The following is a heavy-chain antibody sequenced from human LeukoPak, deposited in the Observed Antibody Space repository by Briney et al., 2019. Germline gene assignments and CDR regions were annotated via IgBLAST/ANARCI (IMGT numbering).Heavy chain of an antibody. CDR3: ARDGVVTMELDY. CDR2: IYPSGNT. D-gene: IGHD4/OR15-4a*01. J-gene: IGHJ4*02. Sequence: TLPLTCTVSGDSISNSRHYWSWIRRPAGKGLEWIGRIYPSGNTNYNPSLKSRVTISLDTSKNQFSLILRSVTATDTAMHYCARDGVVTMELDYWGQGTLVTVSS. V-gene: IGHV4-61*02. CDR1: GDSISNSRHY.